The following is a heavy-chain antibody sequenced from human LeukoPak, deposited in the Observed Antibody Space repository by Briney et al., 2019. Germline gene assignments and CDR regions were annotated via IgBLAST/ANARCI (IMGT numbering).Heavy chain of an antibody. Sequence: GGSLRLSCGVSGVTFSNYAMSWVRQAPGKGLEWVSSISSSSSYIYYADSVKGRFTISRDNAKNSLYLQMNSLRAEDTAVYYCARAFSGSYGVGYFDYWGQGTLVTVSS. J-gene: IGHJ4*02. CDR2: ISSSSSYI. CDR3: ARAFSGSYGVGYFDY. D-gene: IGHD1-26*01. V-gene: IGHV3-21*01. CDR1: GVTFSNYA.